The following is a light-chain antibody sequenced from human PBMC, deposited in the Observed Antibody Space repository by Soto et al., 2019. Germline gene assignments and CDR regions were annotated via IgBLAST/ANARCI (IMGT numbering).Light chain of an antibody. V-gene: IGLV1-36*01. CDR2: YDD. CDR1: SSNIGKNP. CDR3: AAWDDSLNSVL. Sequence: QLVLTQPPSVSEVPRQRVTLSCSGSSSNIGKNPVNWYQQLPGKAPKLLIYYDDVLPSGVSDRFSGSKSGTSASLAINGLQSEDDGVYYCAAWDDSLNSVLFGGGTKLTVL. J-gene: IGLJ2*01.